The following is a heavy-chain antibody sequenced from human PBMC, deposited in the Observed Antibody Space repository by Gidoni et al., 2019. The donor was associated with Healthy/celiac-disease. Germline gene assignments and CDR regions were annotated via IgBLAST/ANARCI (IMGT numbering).Heavy chain of an antibody. CDR2: IYHSGST. CDR3: ARGGPYCTGGVCYNGEMVVFY. CDR1: GYSISRGYY. D-gene: IGHD2-8*02. V-gene: IGHV4-38-2*01. J-gene: IGHJ4*02. Sequence: QVPLQESGPGLVPPSATLSLTCAVSGYSISRGYYLGWIRHPPGKGLEWIGSIYHSGSTYYNPSLKSRVTISVDTSKNQFSLKLSSVTAADTAVYYCARGGPYCTGGVCYNGEMVVFYGGQGTLVTVSS.